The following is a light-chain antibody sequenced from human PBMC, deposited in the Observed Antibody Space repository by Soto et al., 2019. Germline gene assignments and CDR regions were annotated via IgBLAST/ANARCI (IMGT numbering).Light chain of an antibody. V-gene: IGKV3-20*01. CDR2: DTS. CDR3: QQYGTSEII. Sequence: IVLTQSPGTLSLSPGERATLSCRTSQSVSNTYVAWYQQKPGQAPSLLIYDTSSRVTDIPDRFSGSGSGTDFTLTIGRLEPEDFAVFYCQQYGTSEIIFGQGTRLE. CDR1: QSVSNTY. J-gene: IGKJ5*01.